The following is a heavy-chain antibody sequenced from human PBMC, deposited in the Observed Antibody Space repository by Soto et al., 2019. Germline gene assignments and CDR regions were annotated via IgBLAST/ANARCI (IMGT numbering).Heavy chain of an antibody. CDR3: AREIMPLTNDWYFDL. J-gene: IGHJ2*01. D-gene: IGHD2-8*01. Sequence: SETLSLTCTVSGGSISSYYWSWIRQPPGKGLEWIGYIYYSGSTNYNPSLKSRVTISVDTSKNQFSLRLSSVTAADTAVYYCAREIMPLTNDWYFDLWGRGTLVTVSS. V-gene: IGHV4-59*12. CDR2: IYYSGST. CDR1: GGSISSYY.